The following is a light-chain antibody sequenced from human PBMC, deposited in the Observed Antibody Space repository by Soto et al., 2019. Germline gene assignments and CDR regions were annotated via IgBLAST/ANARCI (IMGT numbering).Light chain of an antibody. CDR2: EAS. CDR1: QDITND. V-gene: IGKV1-33*01. J-gene: IGKJ4*01. CDR3: QQYDNVPLT. Sequence: DIQMTQSPSSLSASVGDRVTITCQASQDITNDLNWYQQKPGKAPKVLIYEASNLKTGVPSRFSGSGSGTDFTFTISSLQPEYIAPYFCQQYDNVPLTFGGGTKVEIK.